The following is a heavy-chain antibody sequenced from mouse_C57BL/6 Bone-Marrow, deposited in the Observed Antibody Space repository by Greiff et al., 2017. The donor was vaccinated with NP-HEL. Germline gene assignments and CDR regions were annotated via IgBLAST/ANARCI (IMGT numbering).Heavy chain of an antibody. V-gene: IGHV10-3*01. J-gene: IGHJ4*01. D-gene: IGHD2-10*02. Sequence: EVQGVESGGGLVQPKGSLKLSCAASGFTFNTYAMHWVRQAPGKGLEWVARIRSKSSNYATYYADSVKDRFTISRDDSQSMLYLQMNNLKTEDTAMYYCVRDRRYGNYVPSYAMDYWGQGTSVTVSS. CDR1: GFTFNTYA. CDR3: VRDRRYGNYVPSYAMDY. CDR2: IRSKSSNYAT.